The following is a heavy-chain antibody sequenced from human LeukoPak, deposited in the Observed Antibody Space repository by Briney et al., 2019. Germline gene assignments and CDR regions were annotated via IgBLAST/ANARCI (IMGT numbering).Heavy chain of an antibody. Sequence: SETLSLTCTVSGGSICSYYWSWIRQPPGKGLEWIGYIYYSGSTNYNPSLKSRVTISVDTSKNQFSLKLSSVTAANTAVYYCAREGNYGDLYFDYWGQGTLVTVSS. V-gene: IGHV4-59*01. CDR3: AREGNYGDLYFDY. D-gene: IGHD4-17*01. J-gene: IGHJ4*02. CDR2: IYYSGST. CDR1: GGSICSYY.